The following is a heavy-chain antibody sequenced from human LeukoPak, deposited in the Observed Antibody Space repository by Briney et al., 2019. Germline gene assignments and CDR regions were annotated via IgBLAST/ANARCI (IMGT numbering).Heavy chain of an antibody. CDR2: IYHSGTT. V-gene: IGHV4-28*01. Sequence: SDTLSLTCAVSGYSITSSSWWGWIRQPPGKGLEGIGYIYHSGTTYYTPSLQSRVTMSVDTSKNQFSLKLSSVTAVDTAVYYCARKENVYYYFDYWGQGTLVTVSS. J-gene: IGHJ4*02. D-gene: IGHD3-10*01. CDR1: GYSITSSSW. CDR3: ARKENVYYYFDY.